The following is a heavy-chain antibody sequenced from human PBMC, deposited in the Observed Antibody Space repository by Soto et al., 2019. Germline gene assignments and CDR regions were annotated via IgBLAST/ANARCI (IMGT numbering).Heavy chain of an antibody. Sequence: GGSLRLSCTASGFTFGDYAMSWVRQAPGKGLEWVGFIRSKAYGGTTEYAASVKGRFTISRDDSKSIAYLQMNSLKTEDTAVYYCTRGSSSLGYCSSTSCYPTFDYWGQGTLVTVSS. CDR3: TRGSSSLGYCSSTSCYPTFDY. V-gene: IGHV3-49*04. J-gene: IGHJ4*02. D-gene: IGHD2-2*01. CDR2: IRSKAYGGTT. CDR1: GFTFGDYA.